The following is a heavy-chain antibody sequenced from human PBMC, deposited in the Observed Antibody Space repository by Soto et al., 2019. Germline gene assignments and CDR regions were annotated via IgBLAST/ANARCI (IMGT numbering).Heavy chain of an antibody. Sequence: GASVKVSCKASGYTFTSYGISWVRQAPGQGLEWMGWISAYNGNTNYAQKLQGRVTMTTDTSTSTAYMELRSLRSDDTAVYYCAREERVYSSSWINWFDPWGQGTLVTVSS. D-gene: IGHD6-13*01. CDR2: ISAYNGNT. CDR1: GYTFTSYG. CDR3: AREERVYSSSWINWFDP. J-gene: IGHJ5*02. V-gene: IGHV1-18*01.